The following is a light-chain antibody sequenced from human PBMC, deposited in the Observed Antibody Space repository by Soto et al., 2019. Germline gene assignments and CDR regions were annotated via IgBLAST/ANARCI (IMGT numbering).Light chain of an antibody. J-gene: IGKJ5*01. CDR1: QSVSSSY. V-gene: IGKV3-20*01. CDR2: GAS. CDR3: QQYGSSL. Sequence: EIVLTPSPGTLSLSPVERATLSCRASQSVSSSYLAWYQQKPGQAPRLLIYGASSRATGIPDRFSGSGSGTDFTLTISRLEPEDFAVYYCQQYGSSLFGQGNDWRL.